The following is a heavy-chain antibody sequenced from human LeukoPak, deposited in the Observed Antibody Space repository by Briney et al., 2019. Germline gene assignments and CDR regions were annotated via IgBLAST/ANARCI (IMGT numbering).Heavy chain of an antibody. J-gene: IGHJ4*02. CDR1: GYTFSSYG. CDR2: ISAYNGNT. V-gene: IGHV1-18*01. D-gene: IGHD4-17*01. CDR3: ARAPATVTIDY. Sequence: GASVTVSCKASGYTFSSYGISWVRQAPGQGLEWMGWISAYNGNTNYAQKLQGRVTMTTDTSTSTAYMELRSLRSDDTAVYYCARAPATVTIDYWGQGTLVTVSS.